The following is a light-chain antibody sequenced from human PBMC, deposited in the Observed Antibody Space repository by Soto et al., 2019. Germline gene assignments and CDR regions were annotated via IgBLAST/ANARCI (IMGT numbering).Light chain of an antibody. J-gene: IGLJ3*02. Sequence: SYELTQPPSVSVAPGQTARFTCGGDNIGSKSVHWYQQKPGQAPVLVVYDDTDRPSGIPERFSGSNSGNTATLTITRVEAGDGADYYCQVRDSSNDYLVFGGGTKLTVL. V-gene: IGLV3-21*02. CDR1: NIGSKS. CDR3: QVRDSSNDYLV. CDR2: DDT.